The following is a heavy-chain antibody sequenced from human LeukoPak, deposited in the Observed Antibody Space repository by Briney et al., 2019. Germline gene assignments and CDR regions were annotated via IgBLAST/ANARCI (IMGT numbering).Heavy chain of an antibody. CDR2: ISGYNGNT. CDR1: GYTFTSYG. CDR3: ARAPIAVAVGWFDP. D-gene: IGHD6-19*01. Sequence: GASVKVSCKASGYTFTSYGISWVRQAPGQGLEWMGWISGYNGNTKYAQKFQGRVTMTRDTSISTAYMELSRLRSDDTAVYYCARAPIAVAVGWFDPWGQGTLVTVSS. J-gene: IGHJ5*02. V-gene: IGHV1-18*01.